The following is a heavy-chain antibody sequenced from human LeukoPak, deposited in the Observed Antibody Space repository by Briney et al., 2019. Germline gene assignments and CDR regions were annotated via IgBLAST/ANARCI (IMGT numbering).Heavy chain of an antibody. CDR3: ARQGVSTYGYAY. D-gene: IGHD5-12*01. V-gene: IGHV4-59*08. CDR1: GGFISTYY. J-gene: IGHJ4*02. Sequence: SETLSLTCTVSGGFISTYYWSWIRQPPGKGLEWIGYIYYSGSTTYNPSLKSRVTISVDTSKNQFSLKLNSVTAADTAVYYCARQGVSTYGYAYWGQGTLVTVSS. CDR2: IYYSGST.